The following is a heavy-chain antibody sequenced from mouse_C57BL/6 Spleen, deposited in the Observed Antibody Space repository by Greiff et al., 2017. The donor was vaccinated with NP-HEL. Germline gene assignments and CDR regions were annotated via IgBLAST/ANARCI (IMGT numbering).Heavy chain of an antibody. CDR2: ISYDGSN. D-gene: IGHD3-2*01. CDR1: GYSITSGYY. CDR3: ARHDSPYAMGY. J-gene: IGHJ4*01. Sequence: EVKLMESGPGLVKPSQSLSLTCSVTGYSITSGYYWNWIRQFPGNKLEWMGYISYDGSNNYNPSLKNRISITRDTSKNQFFLKLNSVTTEDTATYYWARHDSPYAMGYWGQGTSVTVAS. V-gene: IGHV3-6*01.